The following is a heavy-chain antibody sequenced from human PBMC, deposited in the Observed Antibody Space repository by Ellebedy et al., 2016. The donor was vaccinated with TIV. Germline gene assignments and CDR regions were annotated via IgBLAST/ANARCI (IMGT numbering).Heavy chain of an antibody. CDR2: IYSGGST. Sequence: GGSLRLXCAASGFTVSSNYMSWVRQAPGKGLEWVSVIYSGGSTYYADSVKGRFTISRDNSKNTLYLQMNSLRAEDTAVYYCAKDVNSGWFDYWGQGTLVTVSS. CDR3: AKDVNSGWFDY. J-gene: IGHJ4*02. V-gene: IGHV3-53*01. CDR1: GFTVSSNY. D-gene: IGHD6-19*01.